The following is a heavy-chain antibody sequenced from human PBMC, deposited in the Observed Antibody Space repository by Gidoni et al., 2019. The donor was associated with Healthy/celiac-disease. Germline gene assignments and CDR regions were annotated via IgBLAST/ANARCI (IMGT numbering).Heavy chain of an antibody. J-gene: IGHJ4*02. V-gene: IGHV1-2*04. D-gene: IGHD3-22*01. CDR2: IKPNNGGT. CDR3: ARAMGDYDSRTHYGLGY. Sequence: QLVQSGAELQKPGASVKVSCRASGYTFTGYYLHWVRQAPGQGLEWMGWIKPNNGGTHYAQKLQGWVTMTRETSISTAFMDMSRLRSDDTAGYYCARAMGDYDSRTHYGLGYWGQGSLVTVSS. CDR1: GYTFTGYY.